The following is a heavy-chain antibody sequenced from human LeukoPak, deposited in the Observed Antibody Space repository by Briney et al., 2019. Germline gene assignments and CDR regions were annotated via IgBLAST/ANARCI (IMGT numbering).Heavy chain of an antibody. J-gene: IGHJ4*02. CDR3: ARDGASQVSNPPFPDY. V-gene: IGHV3-48*01. D-gene: IGHD1-14*01. CDR2: ISSSSSTI. Sequence: GGSLRLSCAASGFTFSSYSMNWVRQAPGKGLEWVSYISSSSSTIYYADSVKGRFTISRDNAKNSLYLQMNSLRAEDTAVYYCARDGASQVSNPPFPDYWGQGTLVTVSS. CDR1: GFTFSSYS.